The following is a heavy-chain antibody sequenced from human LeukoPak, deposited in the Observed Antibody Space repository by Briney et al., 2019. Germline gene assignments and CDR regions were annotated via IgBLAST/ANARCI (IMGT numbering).Heavy chain of an antibody. CDR2: IYPGDSDT. D-gene: IGHD2-15*01. CDR1: GYSFTSYW. Sequence: GESLKISCKGSGYSFTSYWIGWVRQMPGKGLEWMGIIYPGDSDTRYSPSFQGQVTISADKSISTAYLQWSSLKASDTAMYYCARGYCSGGSCRGGYYFDYWGQGTLVTVSS. V-gene: IGHV5-51*01. J-gene: IGHJ4*02. CDR3: ARGYCSGGSCRGGYYFDY.